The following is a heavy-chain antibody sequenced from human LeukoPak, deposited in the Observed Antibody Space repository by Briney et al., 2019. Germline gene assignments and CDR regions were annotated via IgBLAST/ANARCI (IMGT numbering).Heavy chain of an antibody. CDR3: ARSLGLDCSGGSCYVYYFDY. D-gene: IGHD2-15*01. CDR2: IGTAGDT. CDR1: GFTFSSYD. V-gene: IGHV3-13*01. J-gene: IGHJ4*02. Sequence: PGGSLRLSCAASGFTFSSYDMHSVRQATGKGLEWVSAIGTAGDTYYPGSVKGRFTISRENAKNSLYLQMNSLRAGDTAVYYCARSLGLDCSGGSCYVYYFDYWGQGTLVTVSS.